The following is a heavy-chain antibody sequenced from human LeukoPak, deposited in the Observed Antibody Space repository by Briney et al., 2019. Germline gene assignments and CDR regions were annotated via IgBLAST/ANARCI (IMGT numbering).Heavy chain of an antibody. CDR1: GFAVSSNY. CDR3: ARGASIAAGIFDP. V-gene: IGHV3-66*01. D-gene: IGHD6-13*01. CDR2: IYSGGTT. J-gene: IGHJ5*02. Sequence: PGGSLRLSCAASGFAVSSNYMSWVRQAPGKGLEWVSVIYSGGTTYYADSVKGRFTISRDNAQKSLYLQMNSLRAEDTAVYYCARGASIAAGIFDPWGQGTLVTVSS.